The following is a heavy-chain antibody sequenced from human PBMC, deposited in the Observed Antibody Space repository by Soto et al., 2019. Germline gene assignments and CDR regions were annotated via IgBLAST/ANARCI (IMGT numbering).Heavy chain of an antibody. CDR2: ISTAGNT. V-gene: IGHV3-13*01. CDR3: ARGPAAAAGTAYYGMDV. J-gene: IGHJ6*02. CDR1: GFTFSGYD. Sequence: GGSLRLSCAASGFTFSGYDMHWVRQCTGKGLEWVSGISTAGNTYYPGSVKGRFTISRENAKNSLYLQMNSLRAGDTAVYYCARGPAAAAGTAYYGMDVWGQGTTVTVSS. D-gene: IGHD6-13*01.